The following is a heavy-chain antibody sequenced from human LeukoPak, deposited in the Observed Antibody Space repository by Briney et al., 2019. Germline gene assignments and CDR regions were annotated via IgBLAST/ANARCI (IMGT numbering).Heavy chain of an antibody. CDR2: ISYDGSNK. Sequence: GGSLRFSCAASGFTFSSYAMHWVRQAPGKGLEWVAVISYDGSNKYYADSVKGRFTISRDNSKNTLYLQMNSLRAEDTAVYYCASGGWLLWGWFDPWGQGTLVTVSS. D-gene: IGHD3-3*01. CDR3: ASGGWLLWGWFDP. J-gene: IGHJ5*02. CDR1: GFTFSSYA. V-gene: IGHV3-30*04.